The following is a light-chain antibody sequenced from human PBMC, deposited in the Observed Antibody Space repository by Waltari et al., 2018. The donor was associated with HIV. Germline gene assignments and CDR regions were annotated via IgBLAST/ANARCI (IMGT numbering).Light chain of an antibody. V-gene: IGKV1-5*03. CDR2: KAS. CDR3: QQYYRHYS. Sequence: DIVMSQSPSTLSASLGDRVTITCRAGQSISDWVAWYQQTPGKAPELLIHKASILKIGVPSRFSGSGSGTEFTLTITSLQPDDFATYFCQQYYRHYSFGQGTRLEI. CDR1: QSISDW. J-gene: IGKJ2*03.